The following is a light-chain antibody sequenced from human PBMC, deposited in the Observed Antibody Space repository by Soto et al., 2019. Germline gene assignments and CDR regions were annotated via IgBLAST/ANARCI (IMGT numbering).Light chain of an antibody. CDR2: RAS. Sequence: EIVLTQSPSTLSLSPGERATLACRASQSFSNSYLAWYQQKLGQAPRLLIYRASRRATDIPDRFSGSASGTDFTLTISRLEPQDFAVYYCHQYGSSPQHTFGQGTQLEIK. J-gene: IGKJ2*01. CDR3: HQYGSSPQHT. CDR1: QSFSNSY. V-gene: IGKV3-20*01.